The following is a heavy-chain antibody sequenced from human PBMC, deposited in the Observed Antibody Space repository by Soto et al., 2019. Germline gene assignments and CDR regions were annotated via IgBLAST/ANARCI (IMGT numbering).Heavy chain of an antibody. D-gene: IGHD2-2*01. CDR2: INPNSGGT. CDR1: GYTFTDYF. CDR3: ARDTKIPANPIHDGH. V-gene: IGHV1-2*02. J-gene: IGHJ4*02. Sequence: VEMVQSGAEVKKPGASVRVSCKACGYTFTDYFIDWVRQAPGQGVEWMGWINPNSGGTNYAQKFQGRVTMTRDTSITTVYFDLSRLRSDDTATYYCARDTKIPANPIHDGHWGQGTLVTVSS.